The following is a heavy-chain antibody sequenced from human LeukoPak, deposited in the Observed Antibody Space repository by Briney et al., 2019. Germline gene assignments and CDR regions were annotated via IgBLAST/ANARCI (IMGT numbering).Heavy chain of an antibody. D-gene: IGHD6-19*01. Sequence: ASVNVSCTVSGYTLTELSMHWVRQAPGKGLGWMGGFDPEDGETIYAQKFQGRVTMTEDTSTDTAYMELSSLRSEDTAVYYCATDRGVDSSGWPRYFDYWGQGTLVTVSS. J-gene: IGHJ4*02. V-gene: IGHV1-24*01. CDR3: ATDRGVDSSGWPRYFDY. CDR2: FDPEDGET. CDR1: GYTLTELS.